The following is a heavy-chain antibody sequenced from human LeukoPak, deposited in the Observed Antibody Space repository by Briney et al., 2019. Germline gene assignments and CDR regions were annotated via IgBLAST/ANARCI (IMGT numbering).Heavy chain of an antibody. Sequence: PSETLSLTCAVYGGSFSGYYWSWIRQPPGKGLEWIGEINHSGSTNYNPSLKSRVTISVDTSKNQFSLKLSSVTAADTAVYYCARVYDYVWGSYRGYYFDYWGQGTLVTVSS. CDR1: GGSFSGYY. CDR3: ARVYDYVWGSYRGYYFDY. V-gene: IGHV4-34*01. CDR2: INHSGST. D-gene: IGHD3-16*02. J-gene: IGHJ4*02.